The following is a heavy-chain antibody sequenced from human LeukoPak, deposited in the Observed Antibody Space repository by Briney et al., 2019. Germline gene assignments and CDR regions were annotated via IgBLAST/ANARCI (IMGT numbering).Heavy chain of an antibody. CDR2: INPKSGVT. CDR1: GYIFTDYS. J-gene: IGHJ4*02. Sequence: ASVKVSCKASGYIFTDYSMDWVRQAPGQGLEWMGRINPKSGVTNYAQKLQGSLTMTTDTSISTAYVELSSLRSDDTALYYCARSKWGSVNYFDYWGQGTLVTVSS. V-gene: IGHV1-2*06. D-gene: IGHD7-27*01. CDR3: ARSKWGSVNYFDY.